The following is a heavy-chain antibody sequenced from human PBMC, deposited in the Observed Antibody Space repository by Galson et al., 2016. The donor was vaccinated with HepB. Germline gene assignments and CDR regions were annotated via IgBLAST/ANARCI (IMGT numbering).Heavy chain of an antibody. CDR3: ARVRSSWYYFDY. V-gene: IGHV3-64D*06. Sequence: SLRLSCAASGFTFSSYAMHWVRQAPGKGVEYVSSISSNGDSTYYTDSVKGRFTISRDNSKNTLNLQMSSLRAEDTAVYYCARVRSSWYYFDYWGQGTLVTASS. CDR2: ISSNGDST. CDR1: GFTFSSYA. D-gene: IGHD6-13*01. J-gene: IGHJ4*02.